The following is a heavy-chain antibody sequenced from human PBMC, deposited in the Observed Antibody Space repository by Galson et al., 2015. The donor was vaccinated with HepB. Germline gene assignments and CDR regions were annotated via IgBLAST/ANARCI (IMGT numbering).Heavy chain of an antibody. CDR2: ISSSGSTI. Sequence: PGGSLRLSCAASGFTFSDYYMSWIRQAPGKGLEWVSYISSSGSTIYYADSVKGRFTISRDNAKNSLYLQMNSLRAEDTAVYYCARIAAAGMQYYYYYYYMDVWGKGTTVTVSS. D-gene: IGHD6-13*01. V-gene: IGHV3-11*01. J-gene: IGHJ6*03. CDR3: ARIAAAGMQYYYYYYYMDV. CDR1: GFTFSDYY.